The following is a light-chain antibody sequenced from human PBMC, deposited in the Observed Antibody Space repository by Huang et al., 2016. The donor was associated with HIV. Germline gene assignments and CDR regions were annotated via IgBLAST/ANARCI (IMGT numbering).Light chain of an antibody. CDR1: QSVGTN. CDR2: GAA. Sequence: EMVMTQSPATLSVSPGERATLSCRASQSVGTNLAWYQQKPGQGPRLLIYGAATRATGIPARFSGIGSGTEFSLTISSLQSEDFAVYYCLQYSTWPPVTFGQGTRLEI. J-gene: IGKJ5*01. CDR3: LQYSTWPPVT. V-gene: IGKV3D-15*01.